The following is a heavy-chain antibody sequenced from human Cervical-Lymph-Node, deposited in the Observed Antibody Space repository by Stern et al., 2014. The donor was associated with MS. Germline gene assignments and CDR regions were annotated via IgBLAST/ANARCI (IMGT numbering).Heavy chain of an antibody. CDR2: IWHDEHNN. CDR1: GFTFSSHV. Sequence: VQLVESGGGVVQPGGSLRLSCAASGFTFSSHVMHWVRQAPGKGLEWVAVIWHDEHNNAYADSVKGRFTISRDNSNNTLSLQMNSLRAEDTAVYYCVREDGDFDYWGQGTLVTVSS. CDR3: VREDGDFDY. V-gene: IGHV3-30-3*01. J-gene: IGHJ4*02. D-gene: IGHD2-8*01.